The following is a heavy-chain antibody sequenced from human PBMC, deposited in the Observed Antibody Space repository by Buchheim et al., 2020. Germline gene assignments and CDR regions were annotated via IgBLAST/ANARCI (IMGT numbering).Heavy chain of an antibody. CDR2: ISNAGST. Sequence: QVQLQESGPGLVQPSETLSLTCSVSGASVTNDYWSWIRQPPGKGLDWIAYISNAGSTNYNPSLTSRVTISVDASKNQFPLPLSSVTAADTAVYYCAKFSRPDSGGWYLDYWGQGTL. CDR1: GASVTNDY. D-gene: IGHD6-19*01. J-gene: IGHJ4*01. CDR3: AKFSRPDSGGWYLDY. V-gene: IGHV4-59*02.